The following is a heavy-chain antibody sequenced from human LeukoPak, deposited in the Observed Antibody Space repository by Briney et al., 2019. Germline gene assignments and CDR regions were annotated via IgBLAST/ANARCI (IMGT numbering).Heavy chain of an antibody. CDR2: IYSGGST. Sequence: TGGSLRLSCAASGFTVSSNYMSWVRQAPGKGLEWVSVIYSGGSTYYADSVKGRFTISRDNSKNTLYLQMNSLRAEDTAVYYCAKDRGSGYCSSTSCSNWFDPRGQGTLVTVSS. CDR1: GFTVSSNY. CDR3: AKDRGSGYCSSTSCSNWFDP. J-gene: IGHJ5*02. V-gene: IGHV3-53*05. D-gene: IGHD2-2*01.